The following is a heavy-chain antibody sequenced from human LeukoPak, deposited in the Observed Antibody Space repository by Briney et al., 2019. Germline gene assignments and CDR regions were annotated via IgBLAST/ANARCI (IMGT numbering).Heavy chain of an antibody. Sequence: NPSETLSLTCTVSGGSITTYYWTWIRQPPGKGLEWIGYINYSGSTNYNPSLKSRVTISVDTSKNQFSLKLSSVTAADTAVYYCARAQLNLLVGFGMDVWGQGTTVTVSS. V-gene: IGHV4-59*01. CDR3: ARAQLNLLVGFGMDV. CDR2: INYSGST. D-gene: IGHD1-1*01. J-gene: IGHJ6*02. CDR1: GGSITTYY.